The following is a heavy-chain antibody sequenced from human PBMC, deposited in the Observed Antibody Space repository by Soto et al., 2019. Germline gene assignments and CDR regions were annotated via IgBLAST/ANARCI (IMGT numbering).Heavy chain of an antibody. J-gene: IGHJ4*02. Sequence: QVQLVQSGAEVKKPGSSVKVSFKASGGTFSSYTISWVRQAPGQGLEWMGRIIPILGIANYAQKFQGRVTITADMSTSTAYTELSSLRSEDTAVYYCAQGRYNSNDHGYWGQGTLVTVSS. CDR2: IIPILGIA. CDR1: GGTFSSYT. D-gene: IGHD1-1*01. CDR3: AQGRYNSNDHGY. V-gene: IGHV1-69*02.